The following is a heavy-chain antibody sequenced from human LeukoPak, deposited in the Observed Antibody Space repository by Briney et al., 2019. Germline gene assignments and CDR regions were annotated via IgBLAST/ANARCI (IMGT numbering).Heavy chain of an antibody. CDR3: AKVLSFWSGYYTSYYYYMDV. V-gene: IGHV3-11*01. CDR2: ISSSGSTI. CDR1: GFTFSDYY. Sequence: GGSLRLSCAASGFTFSDYYMSWIRQAPGKGLEWVSYISSSGSTIYYADSVKGRFTISRDNSKNTLYLQMNSLRAEDTAVYYCAKVLSFWSGYYTSYYYYMDVWGKGTTVTVSS. J-gene: IGHJ6*03. D-gene: IGHD3-3*01.